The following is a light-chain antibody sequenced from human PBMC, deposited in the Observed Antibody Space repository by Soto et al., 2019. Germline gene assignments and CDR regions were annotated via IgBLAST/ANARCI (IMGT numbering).Light chain of an antibody. CDR2: EVR. V-gene: IGLV2-14*01. J-gene: IGLJ2*01. CDR3: SSFTSRSSLI. CDR1: MRDIGAYNL. Sequence: QSVLTQPASVSGSPGQSITIFCAGTMRDIGAYNLVSWYQLHPGRAPQLIIYEVRNRPSGSSFRFSGSKSGNTASLTISGLQAEDEADYYCSSFTSRSSLIFGGGTKLTVL.